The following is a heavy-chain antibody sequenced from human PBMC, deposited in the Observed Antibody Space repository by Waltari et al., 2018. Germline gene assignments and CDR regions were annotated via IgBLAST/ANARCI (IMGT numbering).Heavy chain of an antibody. D-gene: IGHD2-2*03. Sequence: EVQLVESGGGLVKPGGSLRLSCAASGFTFSNAWMSWVRQAPGKGLEWVGRIKSKTEGGTTDYAAPVKGRFTISRDDSKNTLYLQMNSLKTEDTAVYYCTTNPWISWGQGTLVTVSS. J-gene: IGHJ4*02. CDR2: IKSKTEGGTT. V-gene: IGHV3-15*01. CDR1: GFTFSNAW. CDR3: TTNPWIS.